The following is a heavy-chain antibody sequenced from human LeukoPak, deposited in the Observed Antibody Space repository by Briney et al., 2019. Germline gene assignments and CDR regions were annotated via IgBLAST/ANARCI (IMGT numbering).Heavy chain of an antibody. V-gene: IGHV4-38-2*02. CDR3: ARDYYDYVWGSYRFGY. CDR1: GYSISSGYY. D-gene: IGHD3-16*02. Sequence: PSETLSLTSAVSGYSISSGYYWGWIRQPPGKGLEWIGSIYHSGSTYYNPSLKSRVTISVDTSKNQFSLKLSSVTAADTAAYYCARDYYDYVWGSYRFGYWGQGTLVTVSS. CDR2: IYHSGST. J-gene: IGHJ4*02.